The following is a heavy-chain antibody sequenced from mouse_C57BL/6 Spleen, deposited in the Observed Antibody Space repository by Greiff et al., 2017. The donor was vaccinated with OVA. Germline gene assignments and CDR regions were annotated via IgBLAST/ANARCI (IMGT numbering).Heavy chain of an antibody. Sequence: QVQLQQSGPELVKPGASVKISCKASGYAFSSSWMNWVKQRPGQGLEWIGRIYPGDGDTNYNGKFKGKATLTADKSSSTAYMQLSSLTSEDSAVYFCARGLLGFDYWGQGTTLTVSS. J-gene: IGHJ2*01. CDR3: ARGLLGFDY. D-gene: IGHD1-1*01. V-gene: IGHV1-82*01. CDR1: GYAFSSSW. CDR2: IYPGDGDT.